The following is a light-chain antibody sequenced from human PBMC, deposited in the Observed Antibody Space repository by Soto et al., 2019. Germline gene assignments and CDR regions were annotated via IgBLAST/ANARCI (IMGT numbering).Light chain of an antibody. CDR2: DAS. CDR1: QSVRNY. Sequence: EIVLTQSPATLSLSPGYRATLSCRASQSVRNYLAWYQQKPGQAPRLLIYDASSRAIGIPARFSGSGSGTDFTLTISSLEPEDFAVYYCQQRNSWPPGFSFGQGTKVESK. CDR3: QQRNSWPPGFS. V-gene: IGKV3-11*01. J-gene: IGKJ2*01.